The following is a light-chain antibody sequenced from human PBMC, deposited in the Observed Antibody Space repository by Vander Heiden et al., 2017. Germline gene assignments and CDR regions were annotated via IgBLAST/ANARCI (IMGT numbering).Light chain of an antibody. CDR3: QQDYSTPLT. CDR2: WAS. V-gene: IGKV4-1*01. CDR1: QSVLYSSNNKNY. Sequence: DIVMTQSPDSLAVSLGERATINCKSSQSVLYSSNNKNYLAWYQQKPGQPPKLLIYWASTRESGVPDRFSGSGSGTDFTLTISGLQAEDVAVYYCQQDYSTPLTFGGGTKVEIK. J-gene: IGKJ4*01.